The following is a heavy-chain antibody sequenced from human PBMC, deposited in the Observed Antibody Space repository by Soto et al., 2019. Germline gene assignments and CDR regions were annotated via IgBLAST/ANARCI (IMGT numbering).Heavy chain of an antibody. CDR1: GFTFSNYA. J-gene: IGHJ4*02. CDR3: ARDQNPSGTNQGIFDS. V-gene: IGHV3-30-3*01. Sequence: QVQLVESGGGVVQPGRSLRLSCAASGFTFSNYAIHWVRQAPGKGLEWVAVISYDGINKYYADSVKGRFSIFRDNSKNTVYLPMNILKAEDTAVYYCARDQNPSGTNQGIFDSWGQGTLVTVSS. D-gene: IGHD1-26*01. CDR2: ISYDGINK.